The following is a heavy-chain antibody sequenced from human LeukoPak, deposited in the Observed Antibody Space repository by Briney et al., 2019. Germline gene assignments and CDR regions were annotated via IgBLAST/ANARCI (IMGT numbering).Heavy chain of an antibody. CDR2: IIPIFGTA. V-gene: IGHV1-69*13. CDR1: GGTFSSYA. Sequence: SVKVSCKASGGTFSSYAISWVRQAPGQGLEWMGGIIPIFGTANYAQKFQGRVTITADESTSTAYMELSSLRSEDTAVYYCASREYCSSTSCYAKGGYFDYWGQGTLVTVSS. CDR3: ASREYCSSTSCYAKGGYFDY. J-gene: IGHJ4*02. D-gene: IGHD2-2*01.